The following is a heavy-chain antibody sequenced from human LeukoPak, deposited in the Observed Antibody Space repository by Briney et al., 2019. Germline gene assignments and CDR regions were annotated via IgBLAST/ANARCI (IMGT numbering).Heavy chain of an antibody. CDR1: GFTFGDYA. V-gene: IGHV3-49*03. CDR2: IRSKAYGGTT. J-gene: IGHJ4*02. CDR3: TRVGNYYDSSGYSY. D-gene: IGHD3-22*01. Sequence: GGSLRLSCTASGFTFGDYAMSWFRQAPGKGLEWVGFIRSKAYGGTTEYAASVKGRFTISRDDSKSIAHLQMNSLKTEDTAVYYCTRVGNYYDSSGYSYWGQGTLVTVSS.